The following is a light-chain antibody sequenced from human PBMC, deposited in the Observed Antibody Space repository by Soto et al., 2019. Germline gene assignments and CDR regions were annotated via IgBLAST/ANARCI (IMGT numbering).Light chain of an antibody. CDR2: AAS. J-gene: IGKJ1*01. V-gene: IGKV1-9*01. CDR3: QQYHSYWT. CDR1: QGISTY. Sequence: DIQLTQSPSFLSASVRDRVTITCRASQGISTYLAWYQQKPGKAPNLLIFAASTLQSGVPSRFSGSGSGTEFTLTISSLQPEDFATYYCQQYHSYWTFGQGTKVEIK.